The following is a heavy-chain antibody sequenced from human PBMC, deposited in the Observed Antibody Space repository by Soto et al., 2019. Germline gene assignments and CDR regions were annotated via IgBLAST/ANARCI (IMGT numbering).Heavy chain of an antibody. V-gene: IGHV4-59*12. CDR3: AAGGGLPRYY. Sequence: SETLSLTCTVSGGSISGYYWSWIRQPPGKGLEWIGYIYYGGTTTNNPSLNSRVAISVDRSKNQFSLKLSSVTAADTAVYYCAAGGGLPRYYWGQGTLVTVSS. CDR2: IYYGGTT. D-gene: IGHD5-12*01. J-gene: IGHJ4*02. CDR1: GGSISGYY.